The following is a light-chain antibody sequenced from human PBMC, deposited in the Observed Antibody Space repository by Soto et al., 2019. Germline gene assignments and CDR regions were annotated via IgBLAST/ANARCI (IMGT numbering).Light chain of an antibody. CDR3: NSYGGRNNYV. J-gene: IGLJ1*01. Sequence: QSALTQPPSASGSPGQSVTISCTGTSSDVGNYDYVSWYQQHPGKAPKLIIYEVSYRPSGVPDHFSGSKSGNTASLTVSGLQAEDEADYYCNSYGGRNNYVFGTGTKVTVL. CDR1: SSDVGNYDY. CDR2: EVS. V-gene: IGLV2-8*01.